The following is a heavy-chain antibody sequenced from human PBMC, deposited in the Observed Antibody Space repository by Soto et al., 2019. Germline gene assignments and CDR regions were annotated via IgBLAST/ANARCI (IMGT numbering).Heavy chain of an antibody. D-gene: IGHD1-26*01. J-gene: IGHJ4*02. CDR2: TSYDGSIN. V-gene: IGHV3-30*04. Sequence: QEQLVESGGGVVQPGRSLTLSCAGSGFSFGSYEMHWVRQAPGKGLEWVTFTSYDGSINYYADSVKGRFTMSRDNSKNSLYLQMNSLRAEDTAVYYCAREGRKWELPFDYWGQGTLVTVSS. CDR3: AREGRKWELPFDY. CDR1: GFSFGSYE.